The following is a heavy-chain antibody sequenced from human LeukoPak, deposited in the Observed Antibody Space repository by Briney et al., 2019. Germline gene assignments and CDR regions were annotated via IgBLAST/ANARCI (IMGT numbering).Heavy chain of an antibody. CDR3: ARVVPDLYPYYFDY. J-gene: IGHJ4*02. CDR1: GYTFTSYG. V-gene: IGHV1-18*01. D-gene: IGHD5/OR15-5a*01. CDR2: ISAYNGNT. Sequence: ASVKVSCKASGYTFTSYGISWVRQAPGQGLEWMGWISAYNGNTNYAQKLQGRVTMTRDTSISTAYMELSRLRSDDTAVYYCARVVPDLYPYYFDYWGQGTLVTVSS.